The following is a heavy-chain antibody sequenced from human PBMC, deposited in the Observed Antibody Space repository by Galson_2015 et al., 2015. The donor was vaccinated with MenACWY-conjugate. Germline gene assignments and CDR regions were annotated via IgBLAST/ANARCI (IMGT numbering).Heavy chain of an antibody. V-gene: IGHV3-30*02. CDR2: IRYDGSNK. J-gene: IGHJ4*02. CDR1: GFTFSSYG. Sequence: SLRLSCAASGFTFSSYGMHWVRQAPGKGLEWVAFIRYDGSNKYYADSVKGRFTISRDNSKNTLYLQMNSLRAEDTAVYYCAKVYYYDSSGYYYWGQGTLVTVSS. CDR3: AKVYYYDSSGYYY. D-gene: IGHD3-22*01.